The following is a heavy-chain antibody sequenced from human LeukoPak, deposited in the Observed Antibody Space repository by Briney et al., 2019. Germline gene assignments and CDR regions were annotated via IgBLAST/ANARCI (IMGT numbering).Heavy chain of an antibody. Sequence: DSVKVSCKASGYTFTGYYMHWVRQAPGQGLEWMGWINPNSGGTNYAQKFQGRVTMTRDTSISTAYMELSRLRSDDTAVYYCARAPSGAVRGDWFDPWGQGTLVTVSS. CDR3: ARAPSGAVRGDWFDP. CDR2: INPNSGGT. CDR1: GYTFTGYY. V-gene: IGHV1-2*02. D-gene: IGHD6-25*01. J-gene: IGHJ5*02.